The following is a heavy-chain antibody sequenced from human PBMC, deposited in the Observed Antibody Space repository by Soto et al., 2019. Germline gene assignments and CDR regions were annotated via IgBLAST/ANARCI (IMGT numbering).Heavy chain of an antibody. CDR3: AIQIEYSSSTDY. CDR1: GGSISSSSYY. V-gene: IGHV4-39*01. Sequence: QLQLQESGPGLVKPSETLSLTCTVSGGSISSSSYYWGWIRQPPGQGLEWIGSIYYSGSTYYNPSLKSRVTISVDTSKNQFSLKLSSVTAADTAVYYCAIQIEYSSSTDYWGQGTLVTVSS. J-gene: IGHJ4*02. CDR2: IYYSGST. D-gene: IGHD6-6*01.